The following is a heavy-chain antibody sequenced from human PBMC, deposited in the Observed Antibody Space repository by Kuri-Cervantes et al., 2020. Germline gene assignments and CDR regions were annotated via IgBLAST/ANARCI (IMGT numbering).Heavy chain of an antibody. D-gene: IGHD2-15*01. CDR2: IKPGGSDE. J-gene: IGHJ3*02. CDR3: AALPTHSQYCSGGSCYSDAFDI. V-gene: IGHV3-7*03. CDR1: GFTFSTYW. Sequence: GGSLRLSCAASGFTFSTYWMSWVRQAPGKGLEWVASIKPGGSDEYYLDSVKGRFTISRDNAKNSLYLQMNSLRAEDTALYYCAALPTHSQYCSGGSCYSDAFDIWGQGTMVTVSS.